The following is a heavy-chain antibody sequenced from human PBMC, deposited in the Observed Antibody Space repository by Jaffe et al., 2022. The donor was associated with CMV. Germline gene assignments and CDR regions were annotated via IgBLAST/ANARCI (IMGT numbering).Heavy chain of an antibody. J-gene: IGHJ6*02. Sequence: QVQLVQSGAEVKKPGASVKVSCKASGYTFTSYDINWVRQATGQGLEWMGWMNPNSGNTGYAQKFQGRVTMTRNTSISTAYMELSSLRSEDTAVYYCARGRHYDFWSGWSTIGMDVWGQGTTVTVSS. D-gene: IGHD3-3*01. CDR2: MNPNSGNT. CDR1: GYTFTSYD. CDR3: ARGRHYDFWSGWSTIGMDV. V-gene: IGHV1-8*01.